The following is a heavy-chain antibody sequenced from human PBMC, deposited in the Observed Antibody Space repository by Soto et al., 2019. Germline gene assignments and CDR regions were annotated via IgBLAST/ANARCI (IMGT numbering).Heavy chain of an antibody. CDR3: ARAPQRAGFDY. Sequence: SETLSLTCTVFGGSISRGDYYWSWIRQPPGKGLEWIGYIYYSGSTYYNPSLKSRVTISVDTSKNQFSLKLSCVTAADTAVYYCARAPQRAGFDYWGQGTLVTVSS. V-gene: IGHV4-30-4*01. CDR2: IYYSGST. CDR1: GGSISRGDYY. J-gene: IGHJ4*02.